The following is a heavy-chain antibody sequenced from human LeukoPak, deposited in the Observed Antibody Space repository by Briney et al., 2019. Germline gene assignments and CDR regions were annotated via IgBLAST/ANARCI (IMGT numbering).Heavy chain of an antibody. CDR1: GGSFSGYY. D-gene: IGHD1-26*01. CDR3: ARSYYKSFDY. Sequence: SETLSLTCAVYGGSFSGYYWSWIRQPPGKGLEWIGEINHSGSTNYNPSLKSRVTISVDTSKNQFSLKLSSVTAADTAVYYCARSYYKSFDYWGQGTLVTVPS. J-gene: IGHJ4*02. V-gene: IGHV4-34*01. CDR2: INHSGST.